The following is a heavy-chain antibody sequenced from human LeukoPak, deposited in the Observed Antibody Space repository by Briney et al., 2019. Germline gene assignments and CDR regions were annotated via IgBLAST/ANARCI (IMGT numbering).Heavy chain of an antibody. D-gene: IGHD3-3*01. CDR2: INHSGST. CDR3: ARGGEGHDFWSGYFWFDP. Sequence: PSETLSLTCAVYGGSFSGYYWSWIRQPPGKGLEWIGEINHSGSTNYNPSLKSRVTISVDTSKNQFSLKLSSVTAADTAVYCCARGGEGHDFWSGYFWFDPWGQGTLVTVSS. CDR1: GGSFSGYY. J-gene: IGHJ5*02. V-gene: IGHV4-34*01.